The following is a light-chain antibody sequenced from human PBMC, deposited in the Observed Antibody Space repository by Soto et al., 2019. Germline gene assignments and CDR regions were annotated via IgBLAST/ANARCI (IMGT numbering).Light chain of an antibody. CDR1: QSISIW. CDR2: DAS. Sequence: DIPMTQSPSTRSASVGDRVTITCRASQSISIWLAWYQQQPGKAPKLLIYDASSLKSGVPSRFSGSGSGTEFTLTIRSLQPDDFATYYCQQYNSHFPYTFGQGAKLELK. J-gene: IGKJ2*01. CDR3: QQYNSHFPYT. V-gene: IGKV1-5*01.